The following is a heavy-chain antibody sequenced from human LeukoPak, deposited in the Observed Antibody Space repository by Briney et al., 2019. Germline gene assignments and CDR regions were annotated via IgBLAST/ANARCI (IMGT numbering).Heavy chain of an antibody. CDR3: ASAVAERAHQRLLYYFDY. CDR1: GGSISSYY. CDR2: IYYIGST. D-gene: IGHD6-25*01. V-gene: IGHV4-59*08. J-gene: IGHJ4*02. Sequence: SETLSLTCTVSGGSISSYYWSWIRQPPGKGLEWIGYIYYIGSTNYNPSLKSRVTISVDTSKNPFSLKLSSVPAADSAVYSGASAVAERAHQRLLYYFDYWGQGTLVTVSS.